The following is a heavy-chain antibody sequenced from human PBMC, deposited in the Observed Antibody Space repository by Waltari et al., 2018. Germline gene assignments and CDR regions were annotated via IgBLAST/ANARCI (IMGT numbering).Heavy chain of an antibody. Sequence: QLQLQESGPGLLKPSETLSLTYTVSGGSISSSPYYWGWIRQPPGKGLEWIGSISYSGSTYYTPSFKSRITISVDTSKNQFSLKLSSVIAADTAVYYCARLCLGCPFDYWGQGTLVTVSS. CDR3: ARLCLGCPFDY. D-gene: IGHD6-19*01. J-gene: IGHJ4*02. CDR1: GGSISSSPYY. V-gene: IGHV4-39*01. CDR2: ISYSGST.